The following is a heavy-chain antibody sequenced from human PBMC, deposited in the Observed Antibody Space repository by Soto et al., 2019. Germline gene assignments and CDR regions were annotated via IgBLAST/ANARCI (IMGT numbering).Heavy chain of an antibody. D-gene: IGHD2-15*01. Sequence: QVQLQESGPGLVKPSETLSLTCTVSGGSVSSGSYYWSWIRQPPGKGLEWIGYIYYSGSTNYNASLKSRADISVDTSKDQFSLKLSSVTAADTGVYYCAGGSSGYCSGGSCYPWGFDYWGQGTLVSVSS. V-gene: IGHV4-61*01. CDR2: IYYSGST. CDR3: AGGSSGYCSGGSCYPWGFDY. CDR1: GGSVSSGSYY. J-gene: IGHJ4*02.